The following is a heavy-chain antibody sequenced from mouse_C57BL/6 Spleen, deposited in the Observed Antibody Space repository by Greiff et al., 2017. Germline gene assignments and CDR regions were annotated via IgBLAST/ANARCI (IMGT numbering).Heavy chain of an antibody. Sequence: QVQLQQSGPELVKPGASVKISCKASGYAFSSSWMNWVKQRPGKGLEWIGRIYPGDGDTNYNGKFKGKATMTADKSSSTAYMQLSSLTSEDSAVYCCARWYYGSSCDYWGQGTTLTVSS. CDR3: ARWYYGSSCDY. CDR1: GYAFSSSW. D-gene: IGHD1-1*01. CDR2: IYPGDGDT. V-gene: IGHV1-82*01. J-gene: IGHJ2*01.